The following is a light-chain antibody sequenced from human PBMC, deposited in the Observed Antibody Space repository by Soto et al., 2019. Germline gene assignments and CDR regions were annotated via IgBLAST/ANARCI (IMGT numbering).Light chain of an antibody. CDR2: GAS. CDR1: QSVSSTY. Sequence: EIVLTQSPGTLSLSPGERATLSCRASQSVSSTYIAWYQQNPGQAPRLLIYGASSRATGIPDRFSGSGSGTNFILTISRLEPEDFAVYFCQQYGRSPPLTFGQGTKVEIK. J-gene: IGKJ2*01. CDR3: QQYGRSPPLT. V-gene: IGKV3-20*01.